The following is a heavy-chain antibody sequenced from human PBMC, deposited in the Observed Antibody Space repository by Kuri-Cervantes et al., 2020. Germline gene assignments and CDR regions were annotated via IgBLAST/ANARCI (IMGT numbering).Heavy chain of an antibody. CDR1: GGSISSYY. CDR3: ARLISGYYYYGMDV. J-gene: IGHJ6*02. D-gene: IGHD2-15*01. Sequence: GSLSLTCTVSGGSISSYYWGWIRQPPGKGLEWIGYIYYSGSTNYNPSLKSRVTISVDTSKNQFSLKLSSVTAADTAVYYCARLISGYYYYGMDVWGQGTTVTVSS. CDR2: IYYSGST. V-gene: IGHV4-59*01.